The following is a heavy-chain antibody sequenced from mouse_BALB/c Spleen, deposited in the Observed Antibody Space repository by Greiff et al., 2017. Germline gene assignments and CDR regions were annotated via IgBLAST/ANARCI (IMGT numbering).Heavy chain of an antibody. D-gene: IGHD2-1*01. V-gene: IGHV5-17*02. CDR2: ISSGSSTI. Sequence: EVMLVESGGGLVQPGGSRKLSCAASGFTFSSFGMHWVRQAPEKGLEWVAYISSGSSTIYYADTVKGRFTISRDNPKNTLFLQMTSLRSEDTAMYYCAIGGNYDPYAMDYWGQGTSVTVSS. CDR3: AIGGNYDPYAMDY. J-gene: IGHJ4*01. CDR1: GFTFSSFG.